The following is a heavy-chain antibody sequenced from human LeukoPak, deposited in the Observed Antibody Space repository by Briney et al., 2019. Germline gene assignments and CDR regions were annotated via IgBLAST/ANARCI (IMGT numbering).Heavy chain of an antibody. CDR2: ISSSSGYI. V-gene: IGHV3-21*01. D-gene: IGHD6-6*01. CDR1: GFTFSSYS. Sequence: GGSLRLSCAASGFTFSSYSMNWVRQAPGKGLEWVSSISSSSGYIYYADSVKGRFTISRDNAKNSLYLQMNSLRAEDTAVYYCATSPGWGYRSSLIGVDYWGQRNLVTVPS. J-gene: IGHJ4*02. CDR3: ATSPGWGYRSSLIGVDY.